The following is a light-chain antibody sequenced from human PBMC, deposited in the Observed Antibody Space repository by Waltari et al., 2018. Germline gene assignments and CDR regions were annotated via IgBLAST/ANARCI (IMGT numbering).Light chain of an antibody. J-gene: IGKJ5*01. V-gene: IGKV2-40*01. CDR2: TLA. Sequence: EIVMTQTPLSLPATPGEPPSISCRSSQSLINSDDGYTYLDWFLQKPGQSPQLLIYTLAYRASRVPDRFSGSGSGTDFNLTISRLESEDFAMYYCQQYGSSITFGQGTRLEIK. CDR3: QQYGSSIT. CDR1: QSLINSDDGYTY.